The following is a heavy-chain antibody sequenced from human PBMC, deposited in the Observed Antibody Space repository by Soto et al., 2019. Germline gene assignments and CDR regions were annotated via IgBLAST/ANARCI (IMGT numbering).Heavy chain of an antibody. V-gene: IGHV3-66*01. CDR2: INNAGST. CDR3: VRENYFYGMDV. J-gene: IGHJ6*02. Sequence: PGGSLRLSCAASGFDASVNFMTWVRQAPGRGLEWVSTINNAGSTFYADSVKGRFTISGDNSKNTLHLQMNSLRVEDTAMYYCVRENYFYGMDVWGQGTAVTVSS. CDR1: GFDASVNF.